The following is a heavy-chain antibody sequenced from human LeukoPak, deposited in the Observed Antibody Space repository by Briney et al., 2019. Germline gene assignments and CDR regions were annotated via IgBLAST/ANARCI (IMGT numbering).Heavy chain of an antibody. J-gene: IGHJ3*02. CDR3: ARDQDCSSTSCYPAFDI. V-gene: IGHV3-23*01. CDR1: GFTFSSYA. CDR2: ISGSGGST. Sequence: GGSLRLSCAASGFTFSSYAMSWVRQAPGKGLEWVSAISGSGGSTYYADSVKGRFTISRDNSKNTLYLQMNSLRAEDTAVYYCARDQDCSSTSCYPAFDIWGQGTMVTVSS. D-gene: IGHD2-2*01.